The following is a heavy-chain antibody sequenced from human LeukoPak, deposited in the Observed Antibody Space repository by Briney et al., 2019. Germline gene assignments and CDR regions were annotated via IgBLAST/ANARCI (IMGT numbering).Heavy chain of an antibody. J-gene: IGHJ5*02. CDR3: AAGAVRNWFDP. D-gene: IGHD4/OR15-4a*01. CDR1: GGSVSVYY. Sequence: SETLSLTCSVSGGSVSVYYWSWIRQPPGKGLEWIGYIYYSGSTNYNPSLKSRVTISVDTSKNQFSLKLSSVTAADTAVYYCAAGAVRNWFDPWGQGTLVTVSS. CDR2: IYYSGST. V-gene: IGHV4-59*02.